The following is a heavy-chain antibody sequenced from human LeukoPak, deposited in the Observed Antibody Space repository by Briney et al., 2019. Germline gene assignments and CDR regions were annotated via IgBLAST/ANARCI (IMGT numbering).Heavy chain of an antibody. Sequence: SETLSLTCTVSGGSISSYYWSWIRQPAGKGLEWIGRIYTSGSTNYNPSLKSRVTMSVDTSKNQFSLKLSSVSAADTAVYYCARDKGTYSSGWYHGMDVWGQGTTVTVSS. CDR1: GGSISSYY. V-gene: IGHV4-4*07. CDR3: ARDKGTYSSGWYHGMDV. CDR2: IYTSGST. D-gene: IGHD6-19*01. J-gene: IGHJ6*02.